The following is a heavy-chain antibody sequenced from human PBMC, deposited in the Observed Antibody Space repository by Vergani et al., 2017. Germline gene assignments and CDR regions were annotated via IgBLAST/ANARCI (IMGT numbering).Heavy chain of an antibody. Sequence: QLQLQESGSGLVKPSQTLSLNCAASGGSISSGAFSWGWLRQPPGRGLQWIGHIFQSGSPDYNASLKSRVNISLDKSKNHFSLRMTSVTAADTAVYYCARDSWTSELRGVYWFDTWGQGTLVSVSS. CDR1: GGSISSGAFS. CDR2: IFQSGSP. J-gene: IGHJ5*02. D-gene: IGHD3-10*01. CDR3: ARDSWTSELRGVYWFDT. V-gene: IGHV4-30-2*01.